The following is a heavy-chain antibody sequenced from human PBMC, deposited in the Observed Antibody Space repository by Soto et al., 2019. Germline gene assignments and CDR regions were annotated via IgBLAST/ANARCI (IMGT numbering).Heavy chain of an antibody. J-gene: IGHJ3*02. CDR1: GFTFSSYS. Sequence: GSLRLSCAASGFTFSSYSMNWVRQAPGKGLEWVSSISSSSSYIYYADSVKGRFTISRDNAKNSLYLQMNSLRAEDTAVYYCASPRPSDIVLMVYATDAFDIWGQGTMVTVSS. CDR2: ISSSSSYI. CDR3: ASPRPSDIVLMVYATDAFDI. V-gene: IGHV3-21*01. D-gene: IGHD2-8*01.